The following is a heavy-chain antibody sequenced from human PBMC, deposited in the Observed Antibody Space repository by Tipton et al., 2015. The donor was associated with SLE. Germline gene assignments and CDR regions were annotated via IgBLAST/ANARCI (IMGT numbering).Heavy chain of an antibody. CDR1: GGSISSHY. Sequence: TLSLTCTVSGGSISSHYWSWIRQPPGKGLEWIGSIYYSGSTYHNPSLKSRVTISVDTSKNQFSLKLSSVTAADTAVYYCASDNYVFDYWGQGTLVTVSS. J-gene: IGHJ4*02. V-gene: IGHV4-59*11. D-gene: IGHD4-11*01. CDR3: ASDNYVFDY. CDR2: IYYSGST.